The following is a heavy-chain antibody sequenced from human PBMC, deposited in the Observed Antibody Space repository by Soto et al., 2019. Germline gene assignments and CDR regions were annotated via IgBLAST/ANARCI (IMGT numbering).Heavy chain of an antibody. CDR3: ARIAAAGTNFDY. Sequence: PGGSLRLSCAASGFTFSSYGMHWVRQAPGKGLEWVAVTYSGGSTYYADSVKGRFTISRDNSKNTLYLQMNSLRAEDTAVYYCARIAAAGTNFDYWGQGTLVTVSS. CDR2: TYSGGST. CDR1: GFTFSSYG. J-gene: IGHJ4*02. D-gene: IGHD6-13*01. V-gene: IGHV3-NL1*01.